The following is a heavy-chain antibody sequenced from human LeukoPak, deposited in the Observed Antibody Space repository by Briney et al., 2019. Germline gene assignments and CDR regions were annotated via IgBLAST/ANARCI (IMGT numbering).Heavy chain of an antibody. CDR1: GYTVTGYY. Sequence: ASVKASGKASGYTVTGYYIHWVLQAPGQGLEWMGWINPNSGVTNYAQKYQGRVTMTRYTSISTAYMELSRLRSGDTAVCYCANAPRPMGATIVYFDYWGQATQVTVSS. J-gene: IGHJ4*02. CDR2: INPNSGVT. V-gene: IGHV1-2*02. D-gene: IGHD1-26*01. CDR3: ANAPRPMGATIVYFDY.